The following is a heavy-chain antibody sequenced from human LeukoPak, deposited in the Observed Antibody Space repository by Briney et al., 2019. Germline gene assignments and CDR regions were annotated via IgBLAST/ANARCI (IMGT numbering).Heavy chain of an antibody. Sequence: SETLSLTCAVSGYSISSGYYWIWIRQPPGKGLEWIGSLYHSDSIYYNPSLESRVTMSVDTSKNQFSLKLSFVTATDTAVYYCARQHDSYHYYYVDVWGKGTTVTVSS. V-gene: IGHV4-38-2*01. D-gene: IGHD6-13*01. J-gene: IGHJ6*03. CDR3: ARQHDSYHYYYVDV. CDR2: LYHSDSI. CDR1: GYSISSGYY.